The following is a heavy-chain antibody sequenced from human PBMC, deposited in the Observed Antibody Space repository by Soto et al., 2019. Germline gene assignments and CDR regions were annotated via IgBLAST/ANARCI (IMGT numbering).Heavy chain of an antibody. CDR1: GYTFTRYY. V-gene: IGHV1-18*04. J-gene: IGHJ4*02. D-gene: IGHD1-26*01. Sequence: ASVKVSCKASGYTFTRYYMHWVRQAPGQGLEWMGWVSAYNGNTHYEQKLQGRVTLTTDTSTSTAYMELRSLRSDDTAVYFCARGGQWDFLSDYWGQGTLVTVSS. CDR3: ARGGQWDFLSDY. CDR2: VSAYNGNT.